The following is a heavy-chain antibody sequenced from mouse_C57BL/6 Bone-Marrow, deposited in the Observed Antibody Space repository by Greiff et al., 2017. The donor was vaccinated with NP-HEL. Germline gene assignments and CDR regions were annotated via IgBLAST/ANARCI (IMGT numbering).Heavy chain of an antibody. CDR3: AKSYGNPFAY. J-gene: IGHJ3*01. D-gene: IGHD2-1*01. Sequence: VMLVESGGGLVKPGGSLKLSCAASGFTFSDYGMHWVRQAPEKGLEWVAYISSGSSTIYYADTVKGRFTISRDNAKTTLFLQMTSLRSEDTAMYYCAKSYGNPFAYWGQGTLVTVSA. CDR2: ISSGSSTI. CDR1: GFTFSDYG. V-gene: IGHV5-17*01.